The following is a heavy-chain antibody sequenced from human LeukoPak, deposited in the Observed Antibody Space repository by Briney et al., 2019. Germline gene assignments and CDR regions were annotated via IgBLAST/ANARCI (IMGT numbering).Heavy chain of an antibody. V-gene: IGHV1-18*01. D-gene: IGHD1-26*01. Sequence: ASVKVSCKTSGYTFTTNGISWVRQAPGQGLEWVGWISTYNGNTNYAQKFQGRVTMTTDTSTSTAYMELRSLRSDDTAVYYCARDRESGSYYGYWGQGTLVTVSS. CDR1: GYTFTTNG. J-gene: IGHJ4*02. CDR2: ISTYNGNT. CDR3: ARDRESGSYYGY.